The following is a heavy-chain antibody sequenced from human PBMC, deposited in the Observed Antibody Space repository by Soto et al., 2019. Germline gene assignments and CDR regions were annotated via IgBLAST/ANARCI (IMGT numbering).Heavy chain of an antibody. J-gene: IGHJ4*02. Sequence: QVQLVQSGAEVKKPGSSVKVSCKASGGTFSSYTISWVRQAPGQGLEWMGRIIPILGIANYAQKFQSRVKITADKSTSTPYMELSSLRSEDPAVYYCARAVTGWGFDYWGQGTLVTVSS. D-gene: IGHD4-17*01. CDR2: IIPILGIA. CDR3: ARAVTGWGFDY. V-gene: IGHV1-69*02. CDR1: GGTFSSYT.